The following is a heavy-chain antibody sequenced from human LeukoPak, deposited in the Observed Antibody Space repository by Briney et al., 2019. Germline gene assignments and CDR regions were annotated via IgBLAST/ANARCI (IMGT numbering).Heavy chain of an antibody. D-gene: IGHD3-16*01. CDR1: GVTLSNSA. J-gene: IGHJ4*02. Sequence: GGSLRLSCAASGVTLSNSAMSWVRQAPGKGLEWVSMISGASGKSYSADSVKGRFTVSRDDSKNTLFLQMNSLRVDDTAVYYCATWGHVEYWGQGTQVTVSS. CDR2: ISGASGKS. V-gene: IGHV3-23*01. CDR3: ATWGHVEY.